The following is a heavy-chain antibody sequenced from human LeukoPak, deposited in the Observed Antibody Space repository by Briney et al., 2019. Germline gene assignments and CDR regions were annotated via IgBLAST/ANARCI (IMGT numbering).Heavy chain of an antibody. D-gene: IGHD3/OR15-3a*01. CDR1: GFTFSRYI. CDR3: ATEPAGANDLGDTFDS. CDR2: ASHDGSRN. V-gene: IGHV3-30*04. J-gene: IGHJ3*02. Sequence: PGGSLRLSCVASGFTFSRYIMHGVRQAPGKGLEWLAVASHDGSRNYYADLVKGRFTISRDDSKNTLYLQMNSLRTENAAVYFCATEPAGANDLGDTFDSWGQGTMVTVSS.